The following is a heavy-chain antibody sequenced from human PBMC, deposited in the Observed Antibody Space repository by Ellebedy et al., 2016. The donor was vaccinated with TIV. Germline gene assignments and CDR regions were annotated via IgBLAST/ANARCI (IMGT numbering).Heavy chain of an antibody. CDR1: GFIFSGST. J-gene: IGHJ4*02. D-gene: IGHD3-9*01. CDR3: TRQGPEIFDDFDY. Sequence: PGGSLRLSCAASGFIFSGSTMHWVRQASGRGLEWVGRIRSKANTYATAYAASVKDRFTISRDDSKNTAFLQMNSLKTEDTAVYYCTRQGPEIFDDFDYWGQGTLVTVSS. CDR2: IRSKANTYAT. V-gene: IGHV3-73*01.